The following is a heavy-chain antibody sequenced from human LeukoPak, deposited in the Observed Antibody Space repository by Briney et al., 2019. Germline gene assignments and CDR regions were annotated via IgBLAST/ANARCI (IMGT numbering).Heavy chain of an antibody. CDR1: GFTFSSYG. Sequence: GGSLRLSCAAAGFTFSSYGMHWVRQAPGKGREWVAFIRYVGSSKRYTDSVKGRFTISRDNSNNTVYLQMISLRAEDTAVYYCAKRRDVAAGGWGAFDYWGQGSLVTVSS. J-gene: IGHJ4*02. CDR3: AKRRDVAAGGWGAFDY. D-gene: IGHD6-13*01. CDR2: IRYVGSSK. V-gene: IGHV3-30*02.